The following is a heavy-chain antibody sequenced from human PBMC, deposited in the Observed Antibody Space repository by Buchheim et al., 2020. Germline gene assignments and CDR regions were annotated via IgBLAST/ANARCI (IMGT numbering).Heavy chain of an antibody. CDR1: GFTFSSYG. V-gene: IGHV3-30*18. J-gene: IGHJ4*02. Sequence: QVQLVESGGGVVQPGRSLRLSCAASGFTFSSYGMHWVRQAPGKGLEWVAVISYDGSNKYYVDSVKGRFTISRDNSKNTLYLQMNSLRAEDTAVYYCAKGVTTVTTGRFDYWGQGTL. D-gene: IGHD4-11*01. CDR3: AKGVTTVTTGRFDY. CDR2: ISYDGSNK.